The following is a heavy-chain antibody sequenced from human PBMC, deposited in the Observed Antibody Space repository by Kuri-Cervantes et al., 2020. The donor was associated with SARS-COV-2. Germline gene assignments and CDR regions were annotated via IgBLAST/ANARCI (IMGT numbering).Heavy chain of an antibody. CDR3: ARRGSTSPDGMDV. CDR1: GFTFSGHW. CDR2: INPDGSYT. V-gene: IGHV3-74*01. J-gene: IGHJ6*02. Sequence: GESLKISCAASGFTFSGHWIHWVRQAPGKGLVWVSRINPDGSYTNNADSVKGRFTLSRDNAKNSLYLQMNSLRAEDTAVYYCARRGSTSPDGMDVWGQGTTVTVSS. D-gene: IGHD2-2*01.